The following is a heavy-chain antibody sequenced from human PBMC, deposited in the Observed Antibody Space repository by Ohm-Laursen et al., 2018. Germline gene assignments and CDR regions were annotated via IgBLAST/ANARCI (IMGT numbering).Heavy chain of an antibody. CDR2: INPSGGST. D-gene: IGHD3-22*01. Sequence: GASVKVSCKASGYTFTSYYMHWVRQAPGQGLEWMGIINPSGGSTSYAQKFQGRVTMTRDTSTSTVYMELSSLRSEDTAVYYCARDWVGPNLGDSSGAHSDYWGQGTLVTVSS. CDR3: ARDWVGPNLGDSSGAHSDY. J-gene: IGHJ4*02. CDR1: GYTFTSYY. V-gene: IGHV1-46*01.